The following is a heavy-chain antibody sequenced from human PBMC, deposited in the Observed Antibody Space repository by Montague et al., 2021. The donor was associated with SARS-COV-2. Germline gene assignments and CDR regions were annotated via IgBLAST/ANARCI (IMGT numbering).Heavy chain of an antibody. D-gene: IGHD3-10*01. CDR3: AKDRWGVPGPLDPFDY. Sequence: SLRLSCAASGFTFSSYAMSWVRQAPGKGLEWVSTFTGGSGGSTYYANSVKGRFTISRDSSKNTLYLQMNNLRAEDTAVYYCAKDRWGVPGPLDPFDYWGQETLVTVSS. V-gene: IGHV3-23*01. CDR2: FTGGSGGST. J-gene: IGHJ4*02. CDR1: GFTFSSYA.